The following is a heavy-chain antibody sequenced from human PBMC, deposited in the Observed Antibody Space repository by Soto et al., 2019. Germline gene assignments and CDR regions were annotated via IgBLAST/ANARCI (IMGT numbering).Heavy chain of an antibody. CDR1: GDSFSNYY. CDR2: INTSGRT. V-gene: IGHV4-59*01. Sequence: SETLSLTCTVSGDSFSNYYWSWIRLPPGKGLEWIGFINTSGRTNYNPSNKSRITISVDTSKNQIYLKLGSVTTADTALYYCARVYSGYDFFDSWGQGTLVTVS. CDR3: ARVYSGYDFFDS. D-gene: IGHD5-12*01. J-gene: IGHJ4*02.